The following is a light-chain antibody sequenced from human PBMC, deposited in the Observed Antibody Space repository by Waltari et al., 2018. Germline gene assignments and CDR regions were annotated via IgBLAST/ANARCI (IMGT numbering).Light chain of an antibody. CDR2: DVT. Sequence: YQQHPGNAPKLMIYDVTKRPSGVSDRFSGSKSGNTASLTISGLQAEDEADYYCSSYTSTSTSLVFGGGTRLTVL. J-gene: IGLJ3*02. V-gene: IGLV2-14*04. CDR3: SSYTSTSTSLV.